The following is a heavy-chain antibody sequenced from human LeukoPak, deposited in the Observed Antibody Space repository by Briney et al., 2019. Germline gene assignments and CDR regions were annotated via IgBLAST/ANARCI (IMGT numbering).Heavy chain of an antibody. CDR1: GGSISSFY. CDR3: ARGYSGSYGRFDY. Sequence: SETLSLTCNVYGGSISSFYWSWIRQPPGKGLEWIGYIYYSGNTNYNPSLKNRVTISVDTSKNQFSLKLSSVTAADTAVYYCARGYSGSYGRFDYWGQGTLATVSS. CDR2: IYYSGNT. J-gene: IGHJ4*02. V-gene: IGHV4-59*01. D-gene: IGHD1-26*01.